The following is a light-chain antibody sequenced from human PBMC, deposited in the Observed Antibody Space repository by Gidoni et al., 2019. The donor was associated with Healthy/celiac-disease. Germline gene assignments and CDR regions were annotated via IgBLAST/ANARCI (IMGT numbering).Light chain of an antibody. Sequence: DIQMTQSPSSLSASVGDRVTITCRASQSISSYLNWYQQKQGNAPKLLIYAASSLQSGVPSRSSGSGSGTDFTLTISSLQPEDFATYYCQQSYSTPWTFGQGTKVEIK. J-gene: IGKJ1*01. CDR3: QQSYSTPWT. V-gene: IGKV1-39*01. CDR1: QSISSY. CDR2: AAS.